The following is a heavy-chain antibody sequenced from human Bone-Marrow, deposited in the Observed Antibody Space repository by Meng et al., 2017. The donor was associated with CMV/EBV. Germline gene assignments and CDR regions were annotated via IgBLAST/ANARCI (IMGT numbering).Heavy chain of an antibody. Sequence: GESLKISCAASGFTFSSYWMSWVRQAPGKGLEWVANIKQDGSEKYYVDSVKGRFTISRDNAKNSLYLQMNSLRAEDTAVYYCAREIRGLARGYYYYGMDVWGQGTTVTVSS. CDR1: GFTFSSYW. CDR3: AREIRGLARGYYYYGMDV. J-gene: IGHJ6*02. V-gene: IGHV3-7*03. CDR2: IKQDGSEK. D-gene: IGHD3-16*01.